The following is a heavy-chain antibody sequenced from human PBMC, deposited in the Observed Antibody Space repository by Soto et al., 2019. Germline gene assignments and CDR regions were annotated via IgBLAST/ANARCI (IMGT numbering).Heavy chain of an antibody. V-gene: IGHV3-23*01. CDR1: GFTFSSYA. J-gene: IGHJ6*02. Sequence: PGGSLRLSCAASGFTFSSYAMSWVRQAPGKGLEWVSAISGSGGSTYYADSVKGRFTISRDNSKNTLYLQMNSLRAEDTAVYYCAEDLGRGYCSSTSCYGGVGYYYYGMDVWGQGTTVTVSS. D-gene: IGHD2-2*01. CDR3: AEDLGRGYCSSTSCYGGVGYYYYGMDV. CDR2: ISGSGGST.